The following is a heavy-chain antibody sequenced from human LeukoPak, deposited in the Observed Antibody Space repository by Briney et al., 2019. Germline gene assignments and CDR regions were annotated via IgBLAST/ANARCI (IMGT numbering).Heavy chain of an antibody. CDR2: IFYSGST. Sequence: SETLSLTCTVSGGSISTSSYYWGWVRQPPGKGLEWIGNIFYSGSTYYSPSLKSRVTISVDTSKNQFSLKLSSVTAADTAVYYCARDRAGFDYWGQGTLVTVSS. CDR1: GGSISTSSYY. CDR3: ARDRAGFDY. V-gene: IGHV4-39*07. D-gene: IGHD6-13*01. J-gene: IGHJ4*02.